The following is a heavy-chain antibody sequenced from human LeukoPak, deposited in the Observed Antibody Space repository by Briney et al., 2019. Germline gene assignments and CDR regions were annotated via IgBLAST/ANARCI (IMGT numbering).Heavy chain of an antibody. Sequence: ASVKVSCKPSGYTFIDYYIHWVRQAPGQGLEWMGWINPNSGGTNYAQKFQGRVTMTRGTSISTAYMDLSRLRSDDTAVYYCAAQRWLQSDFDYWGQGTLVTVSS. D-gene: IGHD5-24*01. CDR1: GYTFIDYY. CDR3: AAQRWLQSDFDY. CDR2: INPNSGGT. V-gene: IGHV1-2*02. J-gene: IGHJ4*02.